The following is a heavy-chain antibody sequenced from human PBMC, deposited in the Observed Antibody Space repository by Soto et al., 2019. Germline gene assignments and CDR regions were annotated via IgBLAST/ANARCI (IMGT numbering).Heavy chain of an antibody. D-gene: IGHD3-10*01. CDR3: AGWFGESIYYYYGMDV. CDR1: GGSFSGYY. J-gene: IGHJ6*02. Sequence: SETLSLTCAVYGGSFSGYYWSWIRQPPGKGLEWIGEINHSGSTNYNPSLKSRVTISVDTSKDQFSLKLSSVTAADTAVYYCAGWFGESIYYYYGMDVWGQGTTVTVSS. V-gene: IGHV4-34*01. CDR2: INHSGST.